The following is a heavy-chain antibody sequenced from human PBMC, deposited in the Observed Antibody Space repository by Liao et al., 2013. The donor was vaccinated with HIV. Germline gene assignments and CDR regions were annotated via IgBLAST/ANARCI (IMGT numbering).Heavy chain of an antibody. CDR1: GVSISSYY. Sequence: QVQLRESGPGLVTPSETLSLSCTVSGVSISSYYWSWIRQSPGKGLEWIGYIFYSGQTDYNPSLKSRVSISLDTAKNQFSLKLNSATTADTAVYYCASYTFTSFWSGYYNGWGQGAWSPSPQ. V-gene: IGHV4-59*01. D-gene: IGHD3-3*01. J-gene: IGHJ1*01. CDR2: IFYSGQT. CDR3: ASYTFTSFWSGYYNG.